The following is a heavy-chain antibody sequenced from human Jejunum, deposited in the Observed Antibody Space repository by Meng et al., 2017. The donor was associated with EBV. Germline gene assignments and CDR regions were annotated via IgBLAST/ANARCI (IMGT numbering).Heavy chain of an antibody. CDR2: INQVGST. J-gene: IGHJ4*02. D-gene: IGHD1-14*01. V-gene: IGHV4-4*02. Sequence: QVHLKESGPGLVKPSGTLSLTCAVSTDFISSYEWWSWVRQPPGKGLEWLGEINQVGSTYYNPSLKSRVTISIDTSKRQFSLRLNSMTAADTAVYYCARASSERLLDYWGQGTLVTVSS. CDR1: TDFISSYEW. CDR3: ARASSERLLDY.